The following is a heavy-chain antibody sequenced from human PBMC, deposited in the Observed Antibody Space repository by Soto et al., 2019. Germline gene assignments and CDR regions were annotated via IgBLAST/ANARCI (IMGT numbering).Heavy chain of an antibody. D-gene: IGHD1-1*01. Sequence: GESLKISCEYRFTSNWIGWVRQMSGKGLEWMGIIYPGDSDTRYSPSFQGQVTISADKTISTTYLQWSSVKASDTAMYYCARSCLWTTKSCSDLGAFDIRGQGTMVTVSS. CDR1: YRFTSNW. CDR2: IYPGDSDT. CDR3: ARSCLWTTKSCSDLGAFDI. J-gene: IGHJ3*02. V-gene: IGHV5-51*01.